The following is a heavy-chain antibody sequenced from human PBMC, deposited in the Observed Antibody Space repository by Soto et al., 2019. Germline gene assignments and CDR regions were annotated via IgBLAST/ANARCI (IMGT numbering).Heavy chain of an antibody. CDR2: INSDGSTS. D-gene: IGHD6-6*01. Sequence: PVGSLRLSCVGSGFTFSSFEMNWVRQAPGKGLVWVSRINSDGSTSNYADSVKGRFTISRDNAKSTLFLQMNSLRAEDTAVYYCASPVRFSSSGGLNWGQGTLVTVSS. J-gene: IGHJ4*02. CDR3: ASPVRFSSSGGLN. V-gene: IGHV3-74*01. CDR1: GFTFSSFE.